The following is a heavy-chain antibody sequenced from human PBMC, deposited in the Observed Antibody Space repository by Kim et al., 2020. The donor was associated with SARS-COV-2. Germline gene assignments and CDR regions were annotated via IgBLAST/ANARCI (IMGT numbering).Heavy chain of an antibody. CDR1: GFTFWNYG. CDR2: VSGSGDTT. CDR3: AKGDAARAYAMDV. V-gene: IGHV3-23*01. Sequence: GGSLRLSCAASGFTFWNYGMSWVRQAPGKGLEWVSVVSGSGDTTFYADSVKGRFTISRDNSKSTLYLQMNSLRADDTAVYYCAKGDAARAYAMDVWGQGTTVTVSS. J-gene: IGHJ6*02.